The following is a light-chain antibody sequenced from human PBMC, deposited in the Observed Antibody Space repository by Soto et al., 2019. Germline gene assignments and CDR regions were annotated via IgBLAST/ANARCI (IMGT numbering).Light chain of an antibody. J-gene: IGKJ1*01. CDR1: QSVSSN. V-gene: IGKV3-15*01. CDR2: GAS. CDR3: QQYNNWRAWT. Sequence: EIVMTQSPATLSVSPGERATLSCRASQSVSSNLAWYQQKPGQAPRLLIYGASTRATGIPARCSGSGSGTECTLSSGSLQSEDVAVDYCQQYNNWRAWTFGQGTKVEIK.